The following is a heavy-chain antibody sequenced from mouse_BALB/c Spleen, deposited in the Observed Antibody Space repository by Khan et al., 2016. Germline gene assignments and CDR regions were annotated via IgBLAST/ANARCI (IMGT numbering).Heavy chain of an antibody. Sequence: QVQLKESGAELAKPGASVKLSCKASGYTFTDYWMHWVKQRPGQGLEWIGYINPNTGYTEYNQKLKDKATLTADKSSSTAYMQLSSLTSEDSAVYYCARWSYYDGSSYGWFAYWGQGTLVTVSA. CDR1: GYTFTDYW. V-gene: IGHV1-7*01. CDR3: ARWSYYDGSSYGWFAY. CDR2: INPNTGYT. J-gene: IGHJ3*01. D-gene: IGHD1-1*01.